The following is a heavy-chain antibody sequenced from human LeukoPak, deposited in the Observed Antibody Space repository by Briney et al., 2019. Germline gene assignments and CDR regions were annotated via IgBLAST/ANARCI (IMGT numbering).Heavy chain of an antibody. J-gene: IGHJ4*02. D-gene: IGHD2-2*01. CDR1: GGSISSGGYY. CDR2: IYYSGST. CDR3: ASGRGYCSSTSCSGSYYFDY. V-gene: IGHV4-31*03. Sequence: SETLSLTCTVSGGSISSGGYYWSWIRQHPGKGLEWIGNIYYSGSTYYNPSLKSRVTISVDTSKNQFSLKLSSVTAADTAVYYCASGRGYCSSTSCSGSYYFDYWGQGTLVTVSS.